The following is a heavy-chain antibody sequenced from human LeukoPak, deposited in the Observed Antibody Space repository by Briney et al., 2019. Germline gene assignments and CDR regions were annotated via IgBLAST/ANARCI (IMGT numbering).Heavy chain of an antibody. CDR3: ARLPYGDYFMDV. CDR2: IYYSGST. CDR1: GGSISSYY. Sequence: SETLSLTCTVSGGSISSYYWSWIRQPPGKGLEWIGYIYYSGSTNYNPSLKSRVTISVDTSKNQFSLKVSPVTAADTAVYYCARLPYGDYFMDVWGQGTTVTVSS. D-gene: IGHD4-17*01. V-gene: IGHV4-59*08. J-gene: IGHJ6*02.